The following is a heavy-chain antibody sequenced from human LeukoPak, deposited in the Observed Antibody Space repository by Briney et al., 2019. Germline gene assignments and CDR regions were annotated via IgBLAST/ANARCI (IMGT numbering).Heavy chain of an antibody. CDR2: ISYDGRHK. Sequence: GGSLRLSCAVSDFTFSTYAMHWVRQAPDKGLEWVAVISYDGRHKYYADSVKGRFTISRDNSKNTLYLQMNSLRAEDTAMYYCARVPSIAAVGIRLDYWGQGTLVTVSS. D-gene: IGHD6-13*01. CDR1: DFTFSTYA. V-gene: IGHV3-30*04. J-gene: IGHJ4*02. CDR3: ARVPSIAAVGIRLDY.